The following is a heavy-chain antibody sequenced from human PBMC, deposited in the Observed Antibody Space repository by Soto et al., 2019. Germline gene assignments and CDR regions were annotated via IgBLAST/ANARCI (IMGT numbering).Heavy chain of an antibody. D-gene: IGHD2-21*01. Sequence: GGSLRLSCVASGFTFSDYYMNWIRQAPGKGLEWVSYISSDTSAMYYADSVKGRFTISRDNAKNSLYLQMNSLRAEDTAIYYCARDDFSAPDAFDVWGLGTMVTVSS. J-gene: IGHJ3*01. CDR3: ARDDFSAPDAFDV. CDR2: ISSDTSAM. V-gene: IGHV3-11*01. CDR1: GFTFSDYY.